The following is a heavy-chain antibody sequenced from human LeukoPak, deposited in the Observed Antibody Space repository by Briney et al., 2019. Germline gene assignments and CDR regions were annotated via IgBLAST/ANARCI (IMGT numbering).Heavy chain of an antibody. CDR1: GGSISSGGYY. Sequence: PSETLSLTCTVSGGSISSGGYYWSWIRQHPGKGLERIGYIYYSGSTYYNPSLKSRVTISVDTSKNQFSLKLSSVTAADTAVYYCARGRLLYFAFDYWGQGTLVTVSS. J-gene: IGHJ4*02. CDR3: ARGRLLYFAFDY. V-gene: IGHV4-31*03. D-gene: IGHD2-2*02. CDR2: IYYSGST.